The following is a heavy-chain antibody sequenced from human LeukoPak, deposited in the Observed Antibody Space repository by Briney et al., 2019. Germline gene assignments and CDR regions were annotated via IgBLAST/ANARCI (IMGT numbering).Heavy chain of an antibody. D-gene: IGHD3-16*02. J-gene: IGHJ4*02. Sequence: GGSLRLSCAASGFTFSNAWMSWVRQAPGKGLEWVGRIKSKTDGGTTDYAAPVKGRFTISRDDSKNTLYLQMNSLKTEDTAVYYCTTPTPYDYVWGSYRSDYWGQGTLVTVSS. CDR1: GFTFSNAW. CDR2: IKSKTDGGTT. V-gene: IGHV3-15*01. CDR3: TTPTPYDYVWGSYRSDY.